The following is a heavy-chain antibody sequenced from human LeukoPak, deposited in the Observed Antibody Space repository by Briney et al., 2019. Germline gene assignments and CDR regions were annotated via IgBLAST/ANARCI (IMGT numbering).Heavy chain of an antibody. Sequence: PGGSLRLSCAASGFTFSNYWMSWLRQGPGTGLEWVANIKPDGTEKYYADSVTGRFTVSRDNAKNSVHLQIINLRAEDTAVYYCARGLNWAFDYWGQGTLVTVSS. J-gene: IGHJ4*02. CDR2: IKPDGTEK. CDR3: ARGLNWAFDY. CDR1: GFTFSNYW. D-gene: IGHD3-16*01. V-gene: IGHV3-7*05.